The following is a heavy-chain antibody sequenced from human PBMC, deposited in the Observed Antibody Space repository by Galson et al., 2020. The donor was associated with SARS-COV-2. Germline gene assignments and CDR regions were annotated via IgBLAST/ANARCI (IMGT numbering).Heavy chain of an antibody. Sequence: SETLSLTCTVSGAPISSFFWSRIRQSADKGLEYIGRVYTGGSANYNPSLKSRLSLSLDTSKNQFSLKLSSLTAADTAVYYCARDREAPTFDPWGQGTLVIVSS. V-gene: IGHV4-4*07. CDR3: ARDREAPTFDP. CDR1: GAPISSFF. D-gene: IGHD1-26*01. J-gene: IGHJ3*01. CDR2: VYTGGSA.